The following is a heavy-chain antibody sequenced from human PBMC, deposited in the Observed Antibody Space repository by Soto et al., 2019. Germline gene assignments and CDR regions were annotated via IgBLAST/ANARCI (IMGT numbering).Heavy chain of an antibody. V-gene: IGHV1-69*02. CDR1: GGTFSSYT. Sequence: QVQLVQSGAEVKKPGSSVKVSCKASGGTFSSYTISWVRQAPGQGLEWMGRIIPILGIANYAQKFQGRVTITADNSTNKAYMELSSLRSEDTAVYYCARGTSAAAGSDYWGQGTLVTVSS. CDR3: ARGTSAAAGSDY. J-gene: IGHJ4*02. D-gene: IGHD6-13*01. CDR2: IIPILGIA.